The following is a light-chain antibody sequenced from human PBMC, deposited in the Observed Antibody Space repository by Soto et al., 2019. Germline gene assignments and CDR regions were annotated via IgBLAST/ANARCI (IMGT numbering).Light chain of an antibody. J-gene: IGKJ5*01. CDR1: QSVSSY. Sequence: EMVFTQSPSTLSLSPGERATLSCRASQSVSSYLAWYQQKPGQAPRLLIYDASNRASGIPARFSGSGSGTDFTLTISSLDPEDFAVYYCQQRSNRPLTFGQGTRLEIK. V-gene: IGKV3-11*01. CDR2: DAS. CDR3: QQRSNRPLT.